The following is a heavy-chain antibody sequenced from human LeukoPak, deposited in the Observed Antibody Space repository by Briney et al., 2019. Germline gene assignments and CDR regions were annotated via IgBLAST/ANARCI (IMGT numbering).Heavy chain of an antibody. CDR1: GFTFSSYW. Sequence: GGSLRLTCAASGFTFSSYWMSWVRQAPGKGLEWVANIKQDGGEIYYVDSVKGRFTISRDNAKNSLSLQMNSLRAEDTAVYYCASDKVVRATHFDYWGQGTLVTVSS. V-gene: IGHV3-7*01. J-gene: IGHJ4*02. D-gene: IGHD1-26*01. CDR2: IKQDGGEI. CDR3: ASDKVVRATHFDY.